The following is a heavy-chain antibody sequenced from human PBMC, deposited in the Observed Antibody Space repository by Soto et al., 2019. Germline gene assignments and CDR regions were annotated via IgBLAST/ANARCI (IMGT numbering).Heavy chain of an antibody. CDR3: ARLNDYGDYVXDDY. D-gene: IGHD4-17*01. Sequence: QVLEWMGWINPNSGGTNYAQKFQGRVTMTRDTSISTAYMELSRLRSDDTAVYYCARLNDYGDYVXDDYWGQGTLVTVSS. V-gene: IGHV1-2*02. J-gene: IGHJ4*02. CDR2: INPNSGGT.